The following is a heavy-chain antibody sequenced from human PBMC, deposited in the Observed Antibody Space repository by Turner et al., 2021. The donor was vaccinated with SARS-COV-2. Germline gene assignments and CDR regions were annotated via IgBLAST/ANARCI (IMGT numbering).Heavy chain of an antibody. D-gene: IGHD7-27*01. J-gene: IGHJ4*02. Sequence: EVQLVESGGDLVQPGGSLRLYCAASGFTFSSNWMHWVRQVPGGVLVWVSRINYDGSIRDHADSVEGRFTISRDNTKNMLDRQMNSLRAEDTAIYYCTRNNWGSDSWGQGTLVTVSS. V-gene: IGHV3-74*01. CDR2: INYDGSIR. CDR3: TRNNWGSDS. CDR1: GFTFSSNW.